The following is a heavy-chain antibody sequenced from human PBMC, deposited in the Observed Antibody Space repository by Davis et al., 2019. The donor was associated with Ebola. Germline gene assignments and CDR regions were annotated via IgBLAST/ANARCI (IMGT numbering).Heavy chain of an antibody. V-gene: IGHV3-33*08. Sequence: GGSLRLSCAASGFTFSSYAMHWVRQAPGKGLEWVAVIWYDGSNKYYADSVEGRFTISRDNAKNSLYLQMNSLRAEDTAVYYCAREWVDSSSSPPVNYYYYYGMDVWGQGTTVTVSS. CDR2: IWYDGSNK. CDR3: AREWVDSSSSPPVNYYYYYGMDV. CDR1: GFTFSSYA. D-gene: IGHD6-6*01. J-gene: IGHJ6*02.